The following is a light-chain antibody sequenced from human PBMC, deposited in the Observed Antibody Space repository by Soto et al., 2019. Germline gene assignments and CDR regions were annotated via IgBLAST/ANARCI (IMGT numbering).Light chain of an antibody. CDR3: QQYGSSPPYP. CDR2: GAS. J-gene: IGKJ2*01. CDR1: QSVSSSY. Sequence: ESVLTQSPGTLSLSPGERATLSCRASQSVSSSYLAWYQQKPGQAPRLLNYGASSRATGIPDRFSVSGSGKDFTLTISRLEPEDFAVYYCQQYGSSPPYPFGQGTQREIK. V-gene: IGKV3-20*01.